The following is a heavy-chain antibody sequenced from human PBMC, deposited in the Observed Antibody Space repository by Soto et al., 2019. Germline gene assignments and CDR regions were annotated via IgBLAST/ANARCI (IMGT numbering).Heavy chain of an antibody. CDR2: MNPNSGNT. CDR3: ARKLTRPLQSISGVNRDFDC. Sequence: QVQLVQSGAEVKKPGASVKVSCKASGYTFTSYDINWVRQATGQGLEWMGWMNPNSGNTGYAQKFQGRVTMTRNTSISTAYMQLSSLRSEVTAVDYCARKLTRPLQSISGVNRDFDCWGQGTLVTVSS. J-gene: IGHJ4*02. V-gene: IGHV1-8*01. D-gene: IGHD1-20*01. CDR1: GYTFTSYD.